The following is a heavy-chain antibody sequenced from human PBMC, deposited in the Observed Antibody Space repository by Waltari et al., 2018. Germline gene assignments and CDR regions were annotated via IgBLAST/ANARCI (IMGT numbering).Heavy chain of an antibody. CDR3: AKNQTHRKTIGLYYNALDV. J-gene: IGHJ6*02. V-gene: IGHV3-30*18. CDR2: TSYDGTTQ. Sequence: QVLLVESGGGVVQSGTSLRLSCAASGFTFSNYGMFWVRQAPGKGREWVAGTSYDGTTQYVLDSVKGRFTISRDNSKNTVYLEMNSLRAEDTAVYYCAKNQTHRKTIGLYYNALDVWGQGTTVVVSS. D-gene: IGHD3-3*01. CDR1: GFTFSNYG.